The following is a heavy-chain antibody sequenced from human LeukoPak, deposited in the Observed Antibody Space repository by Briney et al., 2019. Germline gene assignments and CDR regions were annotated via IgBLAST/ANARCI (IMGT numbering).Heavy chain of an antibody. V-gene: IGHV4-39*01. CDR1: GGSISSSNYS. J-gene: IGHJ4*02. CDR2: IYYSGST. CDR3: ARVLGY. Sequence: SETLSLTCTVSGGSISSSNYSWGWIRRPPGKGLEWIGSIYYSGSTYYNPSLKSRVTISVDTSKNQFSLKLSSVTAADTAVYYCARVLGYWGQGTLVTVSS.